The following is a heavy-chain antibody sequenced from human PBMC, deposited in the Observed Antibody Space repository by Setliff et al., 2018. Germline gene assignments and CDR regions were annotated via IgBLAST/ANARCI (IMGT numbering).Heavy chain of an antibody. CDR1: GYTFANYW. J-gene: IGHJ6*03. CDR3: ARQARGYYYDSSGYYRASPGYYYMDV. Sequence: GESLKISCKGSGYTFANYWIGWVRQMPGKGLEWMGIIYPGDSDTRYSPSFRGQVTISADKSISTAYLQWSSLKASDTAMYYCARQARGYYYDSSGYYRASPGYYYMDVWGKGTTVTVSS. D-gene: IGHD3-22*01. V-gene: IGHV5-51*01. CDR2: IYPGDSDT.